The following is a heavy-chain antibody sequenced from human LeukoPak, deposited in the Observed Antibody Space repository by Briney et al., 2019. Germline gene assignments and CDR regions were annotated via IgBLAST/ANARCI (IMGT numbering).Heavy chain of an antibody. V-gene: IGHV3-33*01. J-gene: IGHJ4*02. Sequence: PGKSPRLSCVASGFTFSSYGMHWVRQAPGKGLEWVAIIWSDGSTKYYVGSVRGRFTISRDSSKSTLYLQMNSLRAEDTAAYYCARDAATSVGMPHYWGQGTVVTVSS. CDR1: GFTFSSYG. CDR3: ARDAATSVGMPHY. CDR2: IWSDGSTK. D-gene: IGHD2-2*01.